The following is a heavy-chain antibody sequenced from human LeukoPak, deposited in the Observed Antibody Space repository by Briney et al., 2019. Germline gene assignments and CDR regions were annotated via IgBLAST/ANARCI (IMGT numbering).Heavy chain of an antibody. CDR3: AKFYRRAWGDY. Sequence: GGSLRLSCAASGFTFSSHVFHWVRQAPGKGLEWPAMISYDGNRKYYADSVKGRFTISRDNSKNTLYLQMNSLRAEDTAVYYCAKFYRRAWGDYWGQGTLVTVSS. D-gene: IGHD7-27*01. V-gene: IGHV3-30-3*02. CDR1: GFTFSSHV. J-gene: IGHJ4*02. CDR2: ISYDGNRK.